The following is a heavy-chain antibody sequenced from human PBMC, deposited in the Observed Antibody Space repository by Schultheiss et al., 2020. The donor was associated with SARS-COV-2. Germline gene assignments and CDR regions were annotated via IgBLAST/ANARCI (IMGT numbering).Heavy chain of an antibody. J-gene: IGHJ5*02. V-gene: IGHV4-61*01. D-gene: IGHD3-22*01. CDR3: ARDRPSYSDSGAYFGGWFNP. CDR2: ISDTGST. CDR1: GGSISSSSYY. Sequence: SQTLSLTCTVSGGSISSSSYYWGWIRQPPGKGLEWIGYISDTGSTNYNPSLKSRVTISVDTSKNQFSLKLSSVTAADTAVYYCARDRPSYSDSGAYFGGWFNPWGPGTVVTVSS.